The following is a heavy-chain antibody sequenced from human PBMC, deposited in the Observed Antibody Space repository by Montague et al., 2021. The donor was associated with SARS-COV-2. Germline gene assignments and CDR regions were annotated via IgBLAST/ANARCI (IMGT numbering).Heavy chain of an antibody. J-gene: IGHJ6*02. CDR2: IKQDGSEK. V-gene: IGHV3-7*01. D-gene: IGHD3-3*01. CDR3: ARDSFWSGYYTDYYGMDV. Sequence: ETLSLTCAASGFTSSSYWMSWVRQAPGKGLEWVANIKQDGSEKYYVDSVKGRFTISRDNAKNSLYLQMNSLRAEDTAVYYCARDSFWSGYYTDYYGMDVWGQGTTATVSS. CDR1: GFTSSSYW.